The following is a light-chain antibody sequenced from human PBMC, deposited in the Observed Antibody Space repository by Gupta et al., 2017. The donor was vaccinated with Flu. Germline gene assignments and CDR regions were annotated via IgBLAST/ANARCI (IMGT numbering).Light chain of an antibody. CDR3: SSYTTNTALYA. CDR2: EVN. J-gene: IGLJ1*01. Sequence: QSALTQPASVSWSPGPSITISCTGTSSDVGSFINVSWYLQHPGKAPKLMIYEVNNRPSGVSNRFAGSKSGNTASLTISGLQAEDEADYYCSSYTTNTALYAFGTGTRVTVL. CDR1: SSDVGSFIN. V-gene: IGLV2-14*01.